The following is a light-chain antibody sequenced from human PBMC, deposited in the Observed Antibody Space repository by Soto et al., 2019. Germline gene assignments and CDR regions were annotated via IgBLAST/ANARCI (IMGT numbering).Light chain of an antibody. CDR1: QSVSYN. CDR2: GAF. Sequence: EIVMTQSPATLSVSPGETATLSCRASQSVSYNLAWYQQKPGQGPRLLIYGAFTRATGIPARFSGSGSGTVFTLTINSLQSEDFAVYYCQQYKNWPPLTFGGGTKVEIK. J-gene: IGKJ4*01. V-gene: IGKV3-15*01. CDR3: QQYKNWPPLT.